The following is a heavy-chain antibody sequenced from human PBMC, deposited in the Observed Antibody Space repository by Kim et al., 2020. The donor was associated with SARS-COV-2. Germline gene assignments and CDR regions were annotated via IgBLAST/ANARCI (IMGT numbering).Heavy chain of an antibody. CDR3: ARESRVVVAATDLDGMDV. CDR2: IYYSGST. Sequence: SETLSLTCTVSGGSISSYYWSWIRQPPGKGLEWIGYIYYSGSTNYNPSLKSRVTISVDTSKNQFSLKLSSVTAADTAGYYCARESRVVVAATDLDGMDVWGQGTTVTVSS. D-gene: IGHD2-15*01. V-gene: IGHV4-59*01. J-gene: IGHJ6*02. CDR1: GGSISSYY.